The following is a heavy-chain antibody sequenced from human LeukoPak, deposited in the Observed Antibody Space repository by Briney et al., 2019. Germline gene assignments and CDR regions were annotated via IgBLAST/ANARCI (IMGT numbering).Heavy chain of an antibody. CDR1: GGTFSSYA. Sequence: ASVKVSCKASGGTFSSYAISWVRQAPGQGLEWMGGIIPIFGTANYAQKFQGRVTITADESTSTAYMELSSLRSEDTAVYYCALYKRRGVYSSGWYVLWGQGTMVTVSS. CDR2: IIPIFGTA. V-gene: IGHV1-69*01. J-gene: IGHJ3*01. CDR3: ALYKRRGVYSSGWYVL. D-gene: IGHD6-19*01.